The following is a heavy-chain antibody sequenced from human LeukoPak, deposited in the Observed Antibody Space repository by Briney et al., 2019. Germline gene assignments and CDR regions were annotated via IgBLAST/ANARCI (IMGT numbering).Heavy chain of an antibody. CDR1: GGSFSGYY. CDR2: INHSGST. V-gene: IGHV4-34*01. Sequence: SETLSLTCAVYGGSFSGYYWSWIRQPPGKGLEWIGEINHSGSTNYNPSLKSRVTISVDTSKNQFSLKLSSVTAADTAVYYCARGYSNYGYFFDIGAKGTMVTVSS. J-gene: IGHJ3*02. D-gene: IGHD4-11*01. CDR3: ARGYSNYGYFFDI.